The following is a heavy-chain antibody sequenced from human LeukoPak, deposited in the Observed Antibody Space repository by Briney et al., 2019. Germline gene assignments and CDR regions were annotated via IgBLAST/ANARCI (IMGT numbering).Heavy chain of an antibody. V-gene: IGHV3-7*01. CDR1: GFTFSSYW. J-gene: IGHJ4*02. CDR3: ASDYDSGY. D-gene: IGHD3-3*01. CDR2: INQGGSEK. Sequence: PGGSLRPSCAASGFTFSSYWMSWVRQAPGKGLEWVANINQGGSEKNYVDSVKGRFTISRDNAKNSLYLQMNSLRAEDTAVYYCASDYDSGYWGQGTLVTVSS.